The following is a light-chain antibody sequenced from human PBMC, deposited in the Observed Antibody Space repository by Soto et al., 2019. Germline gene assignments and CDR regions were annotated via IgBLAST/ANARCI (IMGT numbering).Light chain of an antibody. Sequence: QSVLTQPPSASGTPGQTVFISCSGSSSNIGGTNYAYWYQQLPGAAPKLLMHSNNLRPSGVPERISGSKFGTAASLAISGLRCEDEAVYYCASWDDRLGAVIFGGGTKLTVL. CDR2: SNN. CDR1: SSNIGGTNY. J-gene: IGLJ2*01. CDR3: ASWDDRLGAVI. V-gene: IGLV1-47*02.